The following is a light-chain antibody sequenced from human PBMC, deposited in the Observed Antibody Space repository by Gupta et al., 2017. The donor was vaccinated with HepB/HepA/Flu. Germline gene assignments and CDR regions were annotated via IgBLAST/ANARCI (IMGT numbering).Light chain of an antibody. V-gene: IGKV3-20*01. CDR3: QQYVNSVT. J-gene: IGKJ4*01. CDR2: GAS. CDR1: QSIRGGY. Sequence: EIFFTQSPGTLSLPPGERATLSCRASQSIRGGYVAWYQEKPGQAPRLLIYGASSRASGIPERSSGSGSGTDFTLTISRMEPEDFALYYCQQYVNSVTFGGGTKVEIK.